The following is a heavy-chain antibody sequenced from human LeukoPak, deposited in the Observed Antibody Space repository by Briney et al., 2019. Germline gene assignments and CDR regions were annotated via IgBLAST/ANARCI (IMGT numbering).Heavy chain of an antibody. J-gene: IGHJ5*02. V-gene: IGHV1-2*02. Sequence: ASVKVSCKASGYTFIGYYIYWMRQAPGQGLEWMGRSNPHSGGADYAPKFQGRVTMTSDTSITTAYMELTSLTSDDTAIYYCARDHSDQTNLAWFEPCGQGTLVTVSS. CDR3: ARDHSDQTNLAWFEP. D-gene: IGHD1-1*01. CDR2: SNPHSGGA. CDR1: GYTFIGYY.